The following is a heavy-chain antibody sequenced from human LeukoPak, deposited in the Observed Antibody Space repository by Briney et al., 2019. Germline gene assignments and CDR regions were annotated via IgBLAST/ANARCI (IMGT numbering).Heavy chain of an antibody. Sequence: SETLSLTCAVYGGSFSGYYWSWIRQPPGKGLEWIGYIYYSGSTNYNPSLKSRVTISVDTSKNQFSLKLSSVTAADTAVYYCARSPGGGSYHFDYWGQGTLVTVSS. CDR2: IYYSGST. D-gene: IGHD1-26*01. V-gene: IGHV4-59*01. CDR3: ARSPGGGSYHFDY. J-gene: IGHJ4*02. CDR1: GGSFSGYY.